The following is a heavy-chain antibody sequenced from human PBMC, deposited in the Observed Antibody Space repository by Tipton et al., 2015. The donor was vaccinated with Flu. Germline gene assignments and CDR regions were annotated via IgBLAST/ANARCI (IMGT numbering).Heavy chain of an antibody. V-gene: IGHV3-30-3*01. CDR3: ATYPPMVIYYFAY. J-gene: IGHJ4*02. Sequence: SLRLSCAASGFTFSSYAMHWVRQAPGKGLEWVAVISYDGSNKYYADSVKGRFTISRDNSKNTLYLQMNSLRAEDTAVYYCATYPPMVIYYFAYWGQGTLVTVSS. D-gene: IGHD3-10*01. CDR1: GFTFSSYA. CDR2: ISYDGSNK.